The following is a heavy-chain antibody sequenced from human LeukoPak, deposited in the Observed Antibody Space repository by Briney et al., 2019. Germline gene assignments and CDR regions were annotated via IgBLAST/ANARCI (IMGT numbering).Heavy chain of an antibody. CDR2: INPEGAST. J-gene: IGHJ4*02. D-gene: IGHD6-19*01. V-gene: IGHV3-74*01. CDR3: ARGTAITAGIDF. Sequence: PGGSLRPSCTASGFAFSTYWMFWVRQAPGKGLVWVSQINPEGASTTYGDPAKGRFTASRDNAKNALHLQMNSLRVDDTAVYYCARGTAITAGIDFWGQGTLVTVSS. CDR1: GFAFSTYW.